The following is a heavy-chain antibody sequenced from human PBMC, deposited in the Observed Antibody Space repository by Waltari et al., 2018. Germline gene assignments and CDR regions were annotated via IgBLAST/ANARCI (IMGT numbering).Heavy chain of an antibody. CDR2: IGGSGNT. J-gene: IGHJ4*02. CDR1: GLTFSSSS. CDR3: AKRSAPHYFEY. V-gene: IGHV3-23*01. D-gene: IGHD3-10*01. Sequence: EVQWLESGGGLVQSGGSLRLSCQVPGLTFSSSSMYRVRQAPGKGLQWVSTIGGSGNTYYADSVKGRFTISRDTSKNTLFLQMDSLRAEDAAVYYCAKRSAPHYFEYWGQGTLVTVSS.